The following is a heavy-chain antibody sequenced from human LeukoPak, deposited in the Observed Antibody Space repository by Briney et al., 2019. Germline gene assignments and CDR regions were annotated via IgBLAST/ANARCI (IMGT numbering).Heavy chain of an antibody. V-gene: IGHV1-46*01. CDR2: INPSGGST. D-gene: IGHD6-13*01. Sequence: ASVKVSCKASGYTFTSYYMHWVRQAPGQGLEWMGLINPSGGSTSYAQKFLGRVTMTRDTSTSTVYMELSSLRSEDTAVYYCARQGYSSSWTGPEYFQHWGQGTLVTVSS. CDR3: ARQGYSSSWTGPEYFQH. CDR1: GYTFTSYY. J-gene: IGHJ1*01.